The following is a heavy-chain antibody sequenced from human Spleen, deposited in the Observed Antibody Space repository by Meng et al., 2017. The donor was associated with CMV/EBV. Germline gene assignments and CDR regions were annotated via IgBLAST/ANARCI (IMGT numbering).Heavy chain of an antibody. J-gene: IGHJ4*02. CDR1: GYSFSSFT. CDR3: ARERDYGDLDY. D-gene: IGHD4-17*01. V-gene: IGHV1-69*17. Sequence: CKTSGYSFSSFTLNWVRQAPGQGLEWLGHVIPIYDITTYAQEFQGRLTITADKSTGTVYMELSSLQSEDTAVYYCARERDYGDLDYWGQGTLVTVSS. CDR2: VIPIYDIT.